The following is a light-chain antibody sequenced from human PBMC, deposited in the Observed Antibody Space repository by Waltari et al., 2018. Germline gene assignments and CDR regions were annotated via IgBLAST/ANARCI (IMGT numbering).Light chain of an antibody. V-gene: IGLV2-14*01. CDR1: SSAVGGYNY. Sequence: QSALTQPASVSGSPGQSITISCPGPSSAVGGYNYVSWYQQPPGKAPKLMIYEVSNRPSGVSNRFSGSKSGNTASLTISGLQAEDEADYYCSSYTSSSTRVFGGGTKLTVL. CDR3: SSYTSSSTRV. J-gene: IGLJ3*02. CDR2: EVS.